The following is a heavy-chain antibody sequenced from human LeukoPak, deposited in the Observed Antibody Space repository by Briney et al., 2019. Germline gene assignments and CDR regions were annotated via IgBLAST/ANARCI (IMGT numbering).Heavy chain of an antibody. Sequence: ASVKVSCKSSGGTFSSYAISWVRQAPGQGLEWMGRIIPILGIANYAQKYQGRVTITADKSTSTAYMELSSLRSEDTAVYYCARVSGYDSDYWGQGTLVTVSS. CDR1: GGTFSSYA. CDR2: IIPILGIA. CDR3: ARVSGYDSDY. J-gene: IGHJ4*02. D-gene: IGHD5-12*01. V-gene: IGHV1-69*04.